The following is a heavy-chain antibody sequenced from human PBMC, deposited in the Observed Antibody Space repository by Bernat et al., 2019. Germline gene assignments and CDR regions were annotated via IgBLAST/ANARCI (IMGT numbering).Heavy chain of an antibody. CDR3: ARDSSSSGPNNWIDP. Sequence: QVHLVESGGGVVQPGRSLRLSCGASVFTFSSYGMHWVRQAPGKGLEWVALIWFDGGKKLSADSVKGRFTISRDNANTIVYLQMDSLRAEDTAVYYCARDSSSSGPNNWIDPWGQGTLVIVSS. D-gene: IGHD2-2*01. CDR1: VFTFSSYG. CDR2: IWFDGGKK. J-gene: IGHJ5*02. V-gene: IGHV3-33*01.